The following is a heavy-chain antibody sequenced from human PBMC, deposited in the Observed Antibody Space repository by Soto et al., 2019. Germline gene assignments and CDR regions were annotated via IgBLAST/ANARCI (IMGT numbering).Heavy chain of an antibody. CDR2: ISSSSSTI. CDR3: ARSRGDIVVVPAAIAGYFDY. D-gene: IGHD2-2*01. CDR1: GFTFSSYS. J-gene: IGHJ4*02. V-gene: IGHV3-48*01. Sequence: GGSLRLSCAASGFTFSSYSMNWVRQAPGKGLEWVSYISSSSSTIYYADSVKGRFTISRDNAKNSLYLQMNSLRAEETAVYYCARSRGDIVVVPAAIAGYFDYWGQGTLVTVSS.